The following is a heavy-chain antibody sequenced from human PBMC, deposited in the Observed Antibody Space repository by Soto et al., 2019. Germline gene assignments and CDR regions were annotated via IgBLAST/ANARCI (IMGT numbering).Heavy chain of an antibody. D-gene: IGHD2-15*01. J-gene: IGHJ4*02. CDR2: IYYSGST. CDR3: ARRSRSHYIHDYFDY. V-gene: IGHV4-39*01. CDR1: GGSISSSSYY. Sequence: SETLSLTCTVSGGSISSSSYYWGWIRQPPGKGLEWIGSIYYSGSTYYNPSLKSRVTISVDTSKNQFSLKLSSVTAADTAVYYCARRSRSHYIHDYFDYWGQGTLVTVSS.